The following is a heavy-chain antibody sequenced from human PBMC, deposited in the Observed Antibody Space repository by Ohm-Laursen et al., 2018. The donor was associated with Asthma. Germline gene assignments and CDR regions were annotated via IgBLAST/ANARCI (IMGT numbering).Heavy chain of an antibody. V-gene: IGHV3-23*01. CDR1: GFTFSSYA. D-gene: IGHD3-3*01. CDR3: ARHLWSGYREFYYGMDV. Sequence: SLRLSCAASGFTFSSYAMSWVRQAPGKGLEWVSAISGSGGSTYYADSVKGRFTISRDNSKNTLYLQMNSLRPDDTAVYYCARHLWSGYREFYYGMDVWGQGTTVTVSS. CDR2: ISGSGGST. J-gene: IGHJ6*02.